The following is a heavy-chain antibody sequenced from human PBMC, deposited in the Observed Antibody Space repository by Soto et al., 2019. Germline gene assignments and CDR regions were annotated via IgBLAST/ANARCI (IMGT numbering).Heavy chain of an antibody. CDR2: ISGSGVST. D-gene: IGHD3-10*01. V-gene: IGHV3-23*01. Sequence: EVQLLESGGGLVQPGGSLRLSCEASGFTFNIFGLNWVRQAPGKGLEWVSAISGSGVSTYYADSVKGRFPISSDNSKNTLFIHMTSLRTEDTAKYYCAKGDRGDRRGELWPPDDGIDICGQGTMVTVSS. CDR1: GFTFNIFG. CDR3: AKGDRGDRRGELWPPDDGIDI. J-gene: IGHJ3*02.